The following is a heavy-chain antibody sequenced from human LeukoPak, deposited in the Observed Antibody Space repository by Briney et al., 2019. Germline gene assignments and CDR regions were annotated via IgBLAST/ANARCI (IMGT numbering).Heavy chain of an antibody. CDR2: ISVSGSTI. V-gene: IGHV3-48*03. CDR3: ARDFGNY. D-gene: IGHD3-10*01. Sequence: GGSLRLSCAASGFTFSGYEMNWVRQAPGKGLEWVSYISVSGSTIYYADSVKGRFTISRDNAKNSLSLQMNSLRAEDTAVYYCARDFGNYWGQGTLVTVSS. J-gene: IGHJ4*02. CDR1: GFTFSGYE.